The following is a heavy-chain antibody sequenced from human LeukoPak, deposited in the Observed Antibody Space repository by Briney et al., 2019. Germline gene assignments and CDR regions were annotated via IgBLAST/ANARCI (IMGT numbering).Heavy chain of an antibody. J-gene: IGHJ6*03. V-gene: IGHV4-59*01. D-gene: IGHD3-22*01. Sequence: SETLSLTCTVSGGSISSYYWSWIRQPPGKGLEWIGYIYYSGSTNYNSSLKSRVTISVDTSKNQFSLKLSSVTAADTAVYYCARGESSATYYYDSRDYYYYYYMDVWGKGTTVTISS. CDR1: GGSISSYY. CDR2: IYYSGST. CDR3: ARGESSATYYYDSRDYYYYYYMDV.